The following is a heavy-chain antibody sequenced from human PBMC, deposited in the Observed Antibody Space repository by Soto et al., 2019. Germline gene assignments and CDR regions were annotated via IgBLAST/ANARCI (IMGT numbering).Heavy chain of an antibody. CDR2: INHRGST. CDR3: ARDKITGLVDY. Sequence: QVQLQQWGAGLLKPSETLSLTCAVYGGSFSGYDWTWIRQPPGKGLEWIGEINHRGSTNYNPSLKSRVTISVDTSKNQFSLKLTSVTAADTAVYYCARDKITGLVDYWGQGTLVTVSS. V-gene: IGHV4-34*01. D-gene: IGHD2-8*02. J-gene: IGHJ4*02. CDR1: GGSFSGYD.